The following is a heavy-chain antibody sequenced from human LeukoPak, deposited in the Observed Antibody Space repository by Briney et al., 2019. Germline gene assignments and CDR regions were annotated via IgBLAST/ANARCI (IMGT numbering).Heavy chain of an antibody. CDR2: IYYSGST. D-gene: IGHD1-26*01. CDR3: ARVSIVGAADY. CDR1: GGSISSGDYY. J-gene: IGHJ4*02. V-gene: IGHV4-30-4*08. Sequence: SETLSLTCTVSGGSISSGDYYWSWIRQPPGKGLEWIGYIYYSGSTYYNPSLKSRVTISVDKSKNQFSLKLSSVTAADTAVYYCARVSIVGAADYWGQGTLVTVSS.